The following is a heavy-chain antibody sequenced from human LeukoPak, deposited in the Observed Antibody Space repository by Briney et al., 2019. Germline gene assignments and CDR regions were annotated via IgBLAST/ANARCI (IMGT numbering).Heavy chain of an antibody. CDR3: VRHREVGITFCALYG. CDR2: GYPGYSDT. J-gene: IGHJ4*02. D-gene: IGHD3-10*01. V-gene: IGHV5-51*01. Sequence: LGESLNISCKASGYSFTDYSIGWLRHIPGKGLDWMGIGYPGYSDTRNSQSFLGQGTILAEESISTAYLQWSSLKASDTAIYYCVRHREVGITFCALYGWGQGIQVSV. CDR1: GYSFTDYS.